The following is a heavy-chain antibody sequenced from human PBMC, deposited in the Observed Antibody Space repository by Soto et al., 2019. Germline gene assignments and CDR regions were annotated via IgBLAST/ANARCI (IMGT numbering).Heavy chain of an antibody. J-gene: IGHJ4*02. CDR2: IKKDGSEK. CDR3: ARDKRANGYFDY. CDR1: GFAFSAYY. D-gene: IGHD6-25*01. V-gene: IGHV3-7*01. Sequence: EVQLVESGGGVVQPGGSLRLSCAASGFAFSAYYMTWVRQAPGKGLEWVDNIKKDGSEKYYAGSVNGRFIISRDDAKKLLFLQMNSLRVEDTAVYYCARDKRANGYFDYWGQGTPVTVSA.